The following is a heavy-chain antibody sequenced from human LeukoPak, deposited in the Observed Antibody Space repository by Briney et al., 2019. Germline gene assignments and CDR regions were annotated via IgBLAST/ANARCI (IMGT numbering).Heavy chain of an antibody. D-gene: IGHD5-24*01. J-gene: IGHJ4*02. CDR3: ARDRDVAVHHPFY. Sequence: GEIYYDGVTNYNPSLKSRVTISIDKSKNHFSLNLTSVTAADTAVYYCARDRDVAVHHPFYWGQGTLVTVSS. CDR2: IYYDGVT. V-gene: IGHV4-4*02.